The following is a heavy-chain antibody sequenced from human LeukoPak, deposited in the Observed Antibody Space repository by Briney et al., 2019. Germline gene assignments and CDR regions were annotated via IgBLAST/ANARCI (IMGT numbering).Heavy chain of an antibody. J-gene: IGHJ6*03. CDR2: INPYNGDT. V-gene: IGHV1-2*02. Sequence: ASVKVSCRASAYTFTAYQIHWVRQAPGQGPEWMGWINPYNGDTNYAQKFQGRVTMTRNTSISTAYMELSSLRSEDTAVYYCARVVGATREGYYYYYYMDVWGKGTTVTVSS. CDR3: ARVVGATREGYYYYYYMDV. D-gene: IGHD1-26*01. CDR1: AYTFTAYQ.